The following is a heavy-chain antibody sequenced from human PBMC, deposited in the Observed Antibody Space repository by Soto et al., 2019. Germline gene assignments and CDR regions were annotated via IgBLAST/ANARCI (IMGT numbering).Heavy chain of an antibody. CDR2: IDPSESYT. D-gene: IGHD3-10*01. Sequence: GESLKISCKGSGYSFTSYWISWVRQMPGKGLEWMGRIDPSESYTNYSPSFQGHVTISADKSISTAYLQWSSLKASDTAMYYCARLKYYYGSGSFPTTYYYYGMDVWGQGTTVTVSS. J-gene: IGHJ6*02. CDR1: GYSFTSYW. CDR3: ARLKYYYGSGSFPTTYYYYGMDV. V-gene: IGHV5-10-1*01.